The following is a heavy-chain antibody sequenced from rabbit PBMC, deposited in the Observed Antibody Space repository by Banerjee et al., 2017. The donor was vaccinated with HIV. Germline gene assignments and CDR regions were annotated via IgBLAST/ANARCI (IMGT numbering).Heavy chain of an antibody. Sequence: QSLEESGGDLVKPGASLTLTCTASGFSFSSSYYMCWVRQAPGKGLEWIAYIYAGSSGSTYYASWAKGRFTISKTSSTTVALQMTSLTAADSATYFCARGQNSNAYDSNLWGPGTLVTVS. D-gene: IGHD2-1*01. V-gene: IGHV1S40*01. CDR3: ARGQNSNAYDSNL. J-gene: IGHJ4*01. CDR2: IYAGSSGST. CDR1: GFSFSSSYY.